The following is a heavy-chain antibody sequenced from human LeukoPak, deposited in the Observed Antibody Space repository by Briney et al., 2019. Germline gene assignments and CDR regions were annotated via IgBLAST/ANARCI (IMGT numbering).Heavy chain of an antibody. J-gene: IGHJ5*02. V-gene: IGHV4-59*12. CDR1: GGSISSYY. Sequence: SETLSLTCTVSGGSISSYYWNWIRQPPGKGLEWIGEVYHSGSTKHNPSLMSRVTMSVDKSKNQFSLRLSSVTAADTAVYYCARSDNYVWFEPWGQGTLVTVSS. D-gene: IGHD3-10*02. CDR3: ARSDNYVWFEP. CDR2: VYHSGST.